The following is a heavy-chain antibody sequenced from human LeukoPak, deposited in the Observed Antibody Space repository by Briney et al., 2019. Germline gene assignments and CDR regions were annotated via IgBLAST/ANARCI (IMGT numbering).Heavy chain of an antibody. Sequence: PGGSLRLSCAASGFTFSSYWMSWVRQAPGKGLEWVAVISYDGSNKYYADSVKGRFTISRDNSKNTLYLQKNSLRAEDTAVYYCAKEGVRDPTKVYYGMDVWGKGTTVTVSS. CDR1: GFTFSSYW. J-gene: IGHJ6*04. D-gene: IGHD3-10*01. V-gene: IGHV3-30*18. CDR3: AKEGVRDPTKVYYGMDV. CDR2: ISYDGSNK.